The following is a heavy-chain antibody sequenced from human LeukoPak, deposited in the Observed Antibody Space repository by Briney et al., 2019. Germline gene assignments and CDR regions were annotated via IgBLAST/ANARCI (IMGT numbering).Heavy chain of an antibody. Sequence: PGRSLRLSCAASGFTFSSYVIHWVRQAPGKGLEWVAVISYDGTNKYYADSVKGRFTISRDNSKNTLYLEMNSLRAEDTAVYYCAKSDDGSGYYLNYWGQGTLVTVSA. CDR1: GFTFSSYV. D-gene: IGHD3-22*01. CDR2: ISYDGTNK. V-gene: IGHV3-30*18. CDR3: AKSDDGSGYYLNY. J-gene: IGHJ4*02.